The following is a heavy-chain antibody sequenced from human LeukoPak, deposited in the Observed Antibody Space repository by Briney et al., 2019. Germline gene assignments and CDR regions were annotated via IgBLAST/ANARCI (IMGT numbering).Heavy chain of an antibody. V-gene: IGHV1-2*02. Sequence: ASVKVSCKASGYTFTGYYMHWVRQAPGQGLEWMGWINPNSGGTNYAQKFQGRVTMTRDTSISTAYMELSRLRSDDTAVYYCARIYYYDSSGYPDYWGQGTLVTVSS. CDR3: ARIYYYDSSGYPDY. J-gene: IGHJ4*02. CDR1: GYTFTGYY. D-gene: IGHD3-22*01. CDR2: INPNSGGT.